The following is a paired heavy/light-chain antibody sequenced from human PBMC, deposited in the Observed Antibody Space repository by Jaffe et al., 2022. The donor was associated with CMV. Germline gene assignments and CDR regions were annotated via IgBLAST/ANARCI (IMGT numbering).Heavy chain of an antibody. D-gene: IGHD3-10*01. Sequence: EVQLVESGGGLVQPGGSLRLSCAASGFTFSIYWMHWVRQAPGKGLVWVSRLNSDGTTTDYADSVKGRFTISRDNAKNTVYLQMNSLRAEDTALYYCVGDRPSGSRAFDIWGQGTMVTVSS. CDR2: LNSDGTTT. CDR3: VGDRPSGSRAFDI. V-gene: IGHV3-74*01. J-gene: IGHJ3*02. CDR1: GFTFSIYW.
Light chain of an antibody. CDR2: WAS. V-gene: IGKV4-1*01. J-gene: IGKJ3*01. CDR1: QSVLSSSTNKNY. CDR3: HQYYSTPLT. Sequence: DIVMTQSPDSLAVSLGERATINCKSSQSVLSSSTNKNYLTWYQQKPGQPPKLLIYWASTREFGVPDRFSGSGSGTDFTLTISSLQAEDVAVYYCHQYYSTPLTFGPGTKVDIK.